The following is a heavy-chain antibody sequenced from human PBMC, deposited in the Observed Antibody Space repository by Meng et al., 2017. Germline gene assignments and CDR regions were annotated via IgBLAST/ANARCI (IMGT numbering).Heavy chain of an antibody. CDR1: GFTFSSYG. CDR2: IWYDGSNK. D-gene: IGHD6-19*01. Sequence: GESLKISCAASGFTFSSYGMHWVRQAPGKGLEWVAVIWYDGSNKYYADSVKGRFTISRDNSKNTLYLQMNSLRAEDTAVYYCNPAQVPGIAVAGGDYWGQGTLVTVSS. V-gene: IGHV3-33*01. J-gene: IGHJ4*02. CDR3: NPAQVPGIAVAGGDY.